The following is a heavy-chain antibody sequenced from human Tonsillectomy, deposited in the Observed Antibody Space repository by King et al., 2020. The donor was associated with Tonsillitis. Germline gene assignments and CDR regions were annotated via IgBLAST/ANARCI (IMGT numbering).Heavy chain of an antibody. CDR1: GFSLSTSGVG. CDR3: AQSTTRSWLLIGFDL. V-gene: IGHV2-5*01. D-gene: IGHD6-13*01. CDR2: IYWNDDK. Sequence: TLKESGPTLVKPTQTLTLTCTFSGFSLSTSGVGVGWIRQPPGKALEWLALIYWNDDKRYSPSLKSRLTITQDTPQNPEILTMTNVEPVATATYYCAQSTTRSWLLIGFDLGGQGTLVPVSS. J-gene: IGHJ5*02.